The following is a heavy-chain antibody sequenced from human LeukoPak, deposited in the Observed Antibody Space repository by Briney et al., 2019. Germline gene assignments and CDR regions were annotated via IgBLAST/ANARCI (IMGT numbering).Heavy chain of an antibody. CDR2: ISGSGGST. D-gene: IGHD3-22*01. CDR3: ARYDSSGYRVYYFDY. Sequence: GGSLRLSCAASGFIFSSYAMSWVRQAPGKGLEWVSTISGSGGSTYYADSVKGRFTISRDNAKNSLYLQMNSLRAEDTAVYYCARYDSSGYRVYYFDYCGQGTLVTVSS. J-gene: IGHJ4*02. CDR1: GFIFSSYA. V-gene: IGHV3-23*01.